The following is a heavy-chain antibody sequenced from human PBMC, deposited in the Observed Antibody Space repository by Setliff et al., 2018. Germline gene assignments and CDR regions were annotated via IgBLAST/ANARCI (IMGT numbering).Heavy chain of an antibody. J-gene: IGHJ1*01. CDR3: ARDHGSNWYDVGLPEKFQV. V-gene: IGHV3-48*03. CDR1: GFTLSNHG. D-gene: IGHD1-1*01. CDR2: ISGSGGTI. Sequence: GGSLRLSCAASGFTLSNHGMNWVRQAPGKGLEWVSYISGSGGTIYYANSVRGRFTISRDNAKNSLYLQMDSLRAEDTAVYYCARDHGSNWYDVGLPEKFQVGGQGTLVTVSS.